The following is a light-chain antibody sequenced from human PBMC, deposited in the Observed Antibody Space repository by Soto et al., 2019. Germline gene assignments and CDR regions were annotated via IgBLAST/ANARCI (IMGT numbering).Light chain of an antibody. CDR1: QSVSSAN. V-gene: IGKV3-20*01. CDR2: GAS. Sequence: EIVLTHSPGTLSCSAGEIATLSVRAMQSVSSANFAWYQQKPGQSPRLLIYGASSRATGIPDRFSGSGSGTVFTLTINILEPDDFAVYYCHQYGNSPQTFGQGTKVDIK. CDR3: HQYGNSPQT. J-gene: IGKJ1*01.